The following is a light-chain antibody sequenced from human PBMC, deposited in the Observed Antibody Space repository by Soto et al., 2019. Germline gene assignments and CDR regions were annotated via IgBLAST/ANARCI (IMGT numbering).Light chain of an antibody. CDR1: QGIRND. Sequence: DIQMTQSPSSLSASVGDRVTITCRASQGIRNDLGWYQQKPGKATKRLIYAASSWQSGVPSRFSGSEPGTEFTLTTSRHHPEYFATYDRQPHNSYPYSVGQGPKV. J-gene: IGKJ2*03. CDR2: AAS. V-gene: IGKV1-17*01. CDR3: QPHNSYPYS.